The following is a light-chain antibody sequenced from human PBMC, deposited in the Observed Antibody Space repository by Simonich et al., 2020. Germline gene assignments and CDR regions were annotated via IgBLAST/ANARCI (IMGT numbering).Light chain of an antibody. CDR1: SRDVGGYNY. CDR2: EVS. V-gene: IGLV2-8*01. CDR3: SSYTSSSTWV. Sequence: QSALTPPPSASGSPGQSVPISCPGTSRDVGGYNYVSWYKQHPGKAPKLMIYEVSKRPSGVPYRFSGSKSGNTASLTVSGLQAEDEADYYCSSYTSSSTWVFGGGTKLTVL. J-gene: IGLJ2*01.